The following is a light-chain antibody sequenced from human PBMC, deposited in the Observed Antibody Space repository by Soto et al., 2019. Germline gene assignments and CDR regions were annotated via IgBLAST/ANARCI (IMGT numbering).Light chain of an antibody. CDR3: CSYAGSSTVL. J-gene: IGLJ2*01. CDR1: SSDVGGYKY. Sequence: QSALTQPRSVSGSPGQAVTISCTGTSSDVGGYKYVSWYQQHPGKVPNLIIYDVSERHSGVPDRFSGSKSGNTASLSISGLQDEDEADYYCCSYAGSSTVLFGGGTKVTVL. V-gene: IGLV2-11*01. CDR2: DVS.